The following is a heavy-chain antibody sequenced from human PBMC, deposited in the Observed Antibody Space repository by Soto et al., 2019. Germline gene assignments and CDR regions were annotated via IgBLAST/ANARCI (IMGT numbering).Heavy chain of an antibody. V-gene: IGHV1-69*13. Sequence: SVKVSCKSSGDTFGRFTINWVREAPGQGLEWMGGIKPISDITNYAQRFQGRVTFTADASTSTVYLELSSLRSEDTAMYYCARDPSTINKLIGVWFDPWGQGTLVTVSS. D-gene: IGHD4-4*01. CDR3: ARDPSTINKLIGVWFDP. J-gene: IGHJ5*02. CDR1: GDTFGRFT. CDR2: IKPISDIT.